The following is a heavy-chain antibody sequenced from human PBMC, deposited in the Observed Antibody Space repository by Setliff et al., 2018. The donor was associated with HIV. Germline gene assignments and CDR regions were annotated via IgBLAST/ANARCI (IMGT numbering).Heavy chain of an antibody. J-gene: IGHJ4*02. CDR3: ARGWEGGMDY. V-gene: IGHV1-46*01. CDR1: GYTFTRYF. Sequence: ASVKVSCKASGYTFTRYFMHCMRQAPGQGLEWLGMINPSGGSTWYAQKFQGRVTMTGDTSTNTLYMELSSLRSEDTAVYYCARGWEGGMDYWGQGTLVTVSS. D-gene: IGHD1-26*01. CDR2: INPSGGST.